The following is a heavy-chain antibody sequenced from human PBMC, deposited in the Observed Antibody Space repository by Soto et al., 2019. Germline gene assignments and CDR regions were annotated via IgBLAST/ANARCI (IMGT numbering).Heavy chain of an antibody. J-gene: IGHJ4*02. D-gene: IGHD5-12*01. CDR1: GGSETSGSYY. CDR2: IYSSGST. CDR3: ARDGDGYNY. Sequence: QVQLQESGPGLVKPSETLSLTCTVSGGSETSGSYYWSWIRQPPGKGLEWIGYIYSSGSTSYNPSLKSRVTISVDTSKNQFSLKLSSVTAADTAVYYCARDGDGYNYWGQGTLVTVSS. V-gene: IGHV4-61*01.